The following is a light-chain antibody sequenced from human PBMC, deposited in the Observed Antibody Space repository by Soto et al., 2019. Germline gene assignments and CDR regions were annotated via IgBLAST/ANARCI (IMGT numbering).Light chain of an antibody. CDR3: QQANSLSIT. CDR2: YAS. CDR1: QDISSS. V-gene: IGKV1-12*01. J-gene: IGKJ5*01. Sequence: DFHMTQSPSSVCACVGDRVISDWRASQDISSSLAWYQQKPGKAPKLLIYYASTLQSGVPSRFSGSGSGTDFTLSISDLQPEDFGTYYCQQANSLSITFGQGTRLEIK.